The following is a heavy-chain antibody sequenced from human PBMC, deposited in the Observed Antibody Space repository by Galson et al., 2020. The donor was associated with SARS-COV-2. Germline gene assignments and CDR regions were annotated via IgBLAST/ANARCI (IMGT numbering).Heavy chain of an antibody. V-gene: IGHV4-39*01. J-gene: IGHJ4*02. D-gene: IGHD3-22*01. Sequence: SETLSLTCTVSGGSISSSSYYWGWIRQPPGKGLEWIGSISYSGSTYYNPSLKSRVTISVDTSKNQFSLKLSSVTAADTAVYYCARHYITYYYDSSGYPYLYYFDYWGQGTLVTVSS. CDR1: GGSISSSSYY. CDR3: ARHYITYYYDSSGYPYLYYFDY. CDR2: ISYSGST.